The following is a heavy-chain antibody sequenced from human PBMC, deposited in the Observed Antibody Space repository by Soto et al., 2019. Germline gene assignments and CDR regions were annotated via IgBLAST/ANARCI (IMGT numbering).Heavy chain of an antibody. CDR3: ARWTAVTGGKYYCDL. CDR1: GGSIGIGGSY. CDR2: IYYSGST. D-gene: IGHD2-21*02. J-gene: IGHJ2*01. Sequence: QVQLQESGPRLVKPSQTLSLTCTVSGGSIGIGGSYWSWIRQHPGKGLEWIGYIYYSGSTYYNPSLESPITISVDTSKNQFSLKLSSVTAADTAVYYCARWTAVTGGKYYCDLWGRGTLVTVSS. V-gene: IGHV4-31*01.